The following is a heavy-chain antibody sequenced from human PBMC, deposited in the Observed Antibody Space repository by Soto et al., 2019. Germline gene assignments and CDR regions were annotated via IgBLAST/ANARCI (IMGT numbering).Heavy chain of an antibody. CDR1: GGTFSSYA. CDR3: ASLGYCSGGSCY. J-gene: IGHJ4*02. V-gene: IGHV1-69*13. D-gene: IGHD2-15*01. Sequence: SVKVSCKASGGTFSSYAISWVRQAPGQGLEWMGGIIPIFGTANYAQKFQGRVTITADESTSTAYMELSSLRSEDTAVYYCASLGYCSGGSCYCGEGTLVTLSS. CDR2: IIPIFGTA.